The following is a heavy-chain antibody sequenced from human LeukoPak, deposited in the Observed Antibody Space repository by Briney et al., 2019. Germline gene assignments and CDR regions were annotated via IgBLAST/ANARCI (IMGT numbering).Heavy chain of an antibody. CDR1: GFTFSSYA. Sequence: PGGSLRLSCAASGFTFSSYAMSWVRQAPGKGLEWVSAIGGSGGTTTYADSVKGRFTISRDSSKNTLYLQMNSLRAEDTAVYDCAQRGAEVGTTIAPGDYWGQGSLVTVSS. CDR3: AQRGAEVGTTIAPGDY. V-gene: IGHV3-23*01. J-gene: IGHJ4*02. CDR2: IGGSGGTT. D-gene: IGHD1-26*01.